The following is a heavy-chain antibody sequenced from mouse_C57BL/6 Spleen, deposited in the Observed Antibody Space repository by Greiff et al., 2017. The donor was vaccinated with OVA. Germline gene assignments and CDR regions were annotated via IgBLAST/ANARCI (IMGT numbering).Heavy chain of an antibody. J-gene: IGHJ4*01. CDR2: ISSGSSTI. D-gene: IGHD1-1*01. CDR1: GFTFSDYG. V-gene: IGHV5-17*01. CDR3: AREDTTVVAPYYAMDY. Sequence: EVKVEESGGGLVKPGGSLKLSCAASGFTFSDYGMHWVRQAPEKGLEWVAYISSGSSTIYYADTVKGRFTISRDNAKNTLFLQMTSLRSEDTAMYYCAREDTTVVAPYYAMDYWGQGTSVTVSP.